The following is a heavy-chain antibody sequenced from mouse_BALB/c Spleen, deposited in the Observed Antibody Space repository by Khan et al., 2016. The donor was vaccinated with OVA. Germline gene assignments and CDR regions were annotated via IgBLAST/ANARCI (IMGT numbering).Heavy chain of an antibody. J-gene: IGHJ3*01. D-gene: IGHD4-1*01. CDR1: GFTFSSYS. V-gene: IGHV5-6*01. CDR2: ISSGADYT. CDR3: ASHLTGSFAY. Sequence: EVQLQESGGDLVKPGGSLKLSCAASGFTFSSYSMSWVRQTPDKRLEWVATISSGADYTYYPDSVKGRFTISRDNAKNTLYLQMSSLKSEDTAMYYCASHLTGSFAYWGQGTLVNVSA.